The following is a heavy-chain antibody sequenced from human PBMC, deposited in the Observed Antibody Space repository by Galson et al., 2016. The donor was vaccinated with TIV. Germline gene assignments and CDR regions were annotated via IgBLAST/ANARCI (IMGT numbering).Heavy chain of an antibody. D-gene: IGHD3-22*01. V-gene: IGHV5-51*01. CDR3: ARHFRYSDSSGYHYFDS. J-gene: IGHJ4*02. CDR1: GYRFGSYW. CDR2: IFPDDSDT. Sequence: QSGAEVKKPGESLKISCKGSGYRFGSYWIGWVRQRPGKGLEWLGIIFPDDSDTRYSPSLEGQVTFSADKSIRTAYLQWSSLKASDTAIYYCARHFRYSDSSGYHYFDSWGQGTMVTVSS.